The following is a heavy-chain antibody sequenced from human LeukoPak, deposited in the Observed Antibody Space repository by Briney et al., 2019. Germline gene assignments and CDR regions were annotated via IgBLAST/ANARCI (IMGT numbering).Heavy chain of an antibody. Sequence: SQPLSLTCTVSGDSISSGGHYWNWLRQRPGKGLEWIGYIFHTGSTYYNPSLKSRVTISVDTSKNQFSLKLSSVTAADTAVYYCARSPGIWNEYGRLEYWGQGALVTVSS. CDR1: GDSISSGGHY. D-gene: IGHD1-1*01. CDR3: ARSPGIWNEYGRLEY. J-gene: IGHJ4*02. V-gene: IGHV4-31*03. CDR2: IFHTGST.